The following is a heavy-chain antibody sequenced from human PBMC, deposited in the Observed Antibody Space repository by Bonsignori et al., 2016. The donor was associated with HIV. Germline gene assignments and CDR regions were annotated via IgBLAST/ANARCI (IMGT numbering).Heavy chain of an antibody. CDR2: ISSGGIST. CDR3: AKDLWGWTV. Sequence: GGSLRLSCAASGFTFSTYAMSWVRQAPGKGLEWVSSISSGGISTYYADSVKGRFTISRDNSKNTLSLHMNSLRAEDTAVYYCAKDLWGWTVWGQGTLVTVSS. CDR1: GFTFSTYA. V-gene: IGHV3-23*01. J-gene: IGHJ4*02. D-gene: IGHD3-16*01.